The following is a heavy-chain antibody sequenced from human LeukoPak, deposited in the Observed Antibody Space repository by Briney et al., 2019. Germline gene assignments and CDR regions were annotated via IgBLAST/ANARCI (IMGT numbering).Heavy chain of an antibody. J-gene: IGHJ5*02. CDR3: ARWGSGLSFRWFDP. D-gene: IGHD6-19*01. V-gene: IGHV4-34*01. Sequence: SETLSLTCAVYGGSFSGYYWSWIRQPPGKGLEWIGEINHSGSTNYNPSLKSRVTISVDTSKNQFSLKLSSVTAADTAVYYCARWGSGLSFRWFDPWGQGTLVTVSS. CDR1: GGSFSGYY. CDR2: INHSGST.